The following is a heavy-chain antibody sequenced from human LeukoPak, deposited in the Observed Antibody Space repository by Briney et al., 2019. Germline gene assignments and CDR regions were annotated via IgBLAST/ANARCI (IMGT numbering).Heavy chain of an antibody. CDR1: GFTFSSYS. D-gene: IGHD3-10*01. J-gene: IGHJ4*02. V-gene: IGHV3-21*01. Sequence: GGSLRLSCADSGFTFSSYSMNWVRQAPGKGLEWVSSISSSNSYIYYADSVKGRFTISRDNAKNTLYLQMNSLRAEDTAVYYCARDRGSTFDYWGQGTLVTVSS. CDR2: ISSSNSYI. CDR3: ARDRGSTFDY.